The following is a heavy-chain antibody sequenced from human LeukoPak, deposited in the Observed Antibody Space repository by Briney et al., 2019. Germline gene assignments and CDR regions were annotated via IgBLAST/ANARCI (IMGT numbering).Heavy chain of an antibody. J-gene: IGHJ4*02. CDR2: ISGSGGST. CDR3: AKDSPYYDFWSGYSRFDY. CDR1: GFTFSSYA. V-gene: IGHV3-23*01. Sequence: GGSLRLSCAASGFTFSSYAMSWVRQAPGKGLEWVSAISGSGGSTYYADSVKGRFTISRDNSKNTLYLQMNSLRAEDTAVYHCAKDSPYYDFWSGYSRFDYWGQGTLVTVSS. D-gene: IGHD3-3*01.